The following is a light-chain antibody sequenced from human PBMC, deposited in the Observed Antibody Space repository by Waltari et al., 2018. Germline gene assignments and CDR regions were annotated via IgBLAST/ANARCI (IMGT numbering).Light chain of an antibody. CDR3: YSSDTTGLRV. CDR2: EDT. J-gene: IGLJ1*01. Sequence: SYELTQPPSVSVSPGQTARITCSGHELPRKYAYWFQQKSGQAPRLVIFEDTKRPSGIPERFAGSSSGTVATLTITGDQVDDEADYYCYSSDTTGLRVFGGGTTVVVL. V-gene: IGLV3-10*01. CDR1: ELPRKY.